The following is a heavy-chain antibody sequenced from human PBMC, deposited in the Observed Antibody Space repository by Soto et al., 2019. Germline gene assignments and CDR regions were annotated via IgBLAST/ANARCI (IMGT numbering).Heavy chain of an antibody. CDR2: IYPGDSDT. D-gene: IGHD3-10*01. CDR1: GYSFTSYW. CDR3: AREGVAAMVRGVITNYYYYGMDV. Sequence: GESLKISCKGSGYSFTSYWIGWVRQMPGKGLEWMGIIYPGDSDTRYSPSFQGQVTISADKSISTAYLQWSSLKASDTAMYYCAREGVAAMVRGVITNYYYYGMDVWGQGTTV. V-gene: IGHV5-51*01. J-gene: IGHJ6*02.